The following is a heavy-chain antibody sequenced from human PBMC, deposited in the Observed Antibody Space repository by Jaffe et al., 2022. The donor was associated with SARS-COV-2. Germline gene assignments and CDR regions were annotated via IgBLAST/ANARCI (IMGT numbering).Heavy chain of an antibody. Sequence: EVQLVESGGGLVKPGGSLRLSCAASGFTFSSYSMNWVRQAPGKGLEWVSSITSSSGYIYYTDSVKGRFTISRDNAKNSLYLQVNSLRAEDTAVYYCARDGPRSIAARPNYFDYWGQGTLVTVSS. J-gene: IGHJ4*02. CDR3: ARDGPRSIAARPNYFDY. V-gene: IGHV3-21*01. CDR1: GFTFSSYS. CDR2: ITSSSGYI. D-gene: IGHD6-6*01.